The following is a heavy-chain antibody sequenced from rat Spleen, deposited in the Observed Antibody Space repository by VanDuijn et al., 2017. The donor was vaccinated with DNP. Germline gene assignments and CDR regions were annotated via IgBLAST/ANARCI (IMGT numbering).Heavy chain of an antibody. J-gene: IGHJ3*01. Sequence: VLLKESGPGLVQPSQTLSLTCTVSGFSLTDYSVHWVRQPPGKGLEWMGLMWSDGDTSYNSAFTSRLSISRDTSKSQVFLKMNSLQTEDTAMYFCARSSYGYNRNWFAYWGQGTLVTVSS. CDR3: ARSSYGYNRNWFAY. CDR1: GFSLTDYS. CDR2: MWSDGDT. V-gene: IGHV2S63*01. D-gene: IGHD1-9*01.